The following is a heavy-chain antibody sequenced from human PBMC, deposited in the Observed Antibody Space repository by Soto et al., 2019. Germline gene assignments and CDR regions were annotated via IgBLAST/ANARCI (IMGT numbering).Heavy chain of an antibody. J-gene: IGHJ6*02. Sequence: QVQLVQSGAEVKKPGSSVKVSCKASGGTFSSYAISWVRQAPGQGLEWMGGIIPIFGKANYAQKFQSRVTITAXXPXSIXHMELSSLRSEDTAVYYCSRLHLEGPRGYYYVMDVWGQGNTVTVSS. CDR1: GGTFSSYA. CDR3: SRLHLEGPRGYYYVMDV. V-gene: IGHV1-69*12. CDR2: IIPIFGKA. D-gene: IGHD3-10*01.